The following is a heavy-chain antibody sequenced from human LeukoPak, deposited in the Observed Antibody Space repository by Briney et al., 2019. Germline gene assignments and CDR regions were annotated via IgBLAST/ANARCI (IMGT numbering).Heavy chain of an antibody. CDR3: ARGKFDSSGYYIDY. CDR1: GFTFSSYS. D-gene: IGHD3-22*01. V-gene: IGHV3-21*06. J-gene: IGHJ4*02. CDR2: ISGSGSYI. Sequence: GGSLRLSCAASGFTFSSYSMNWVRQAPGKGLEWVSAISGSGSYISYADSMKGRFTISRDSAKNSVYLQMNSLRSEDTAVYYCARGKFDSSGYYIDYWGQGTLVTVSS.